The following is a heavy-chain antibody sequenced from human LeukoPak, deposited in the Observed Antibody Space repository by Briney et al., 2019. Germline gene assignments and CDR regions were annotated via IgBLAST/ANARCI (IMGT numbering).Heavy chain of an antibody. CDR1: GYTFTSYD. J-gene: IGHJ6*04. Sequence: ASVKVSCKASGYTFTSYDINWVRQATGQGLEWMGWMNPNSGNTGYAQKFQGRVTMTTDTSTSTAYMELRSLRSDDTAVYYCARETYYDFWSGYYGMDVWGKGTTVTVSS. CDR3: ARETYYDFWSGYYGMDV. CDR2: MNPNSGNT. D-gene: IGHD3-3*01. V-gene: IGHV1-8*02.